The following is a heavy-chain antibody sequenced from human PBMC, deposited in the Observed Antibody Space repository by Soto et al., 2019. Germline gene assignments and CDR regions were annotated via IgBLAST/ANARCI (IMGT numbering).Heavy chain of an antibody. CDR1: GGSFSCYY. V-gene: IGHV4-34*01. CDR3: ARGRNFNFLGYCSSTSCYRLNWFDP. D-gene: IGHD2-2*01. J-gene: IGHJ5*02. Sequence: SETLSLTCAVYGGSFSCYYWSWIRQPPGKGLEWIGEINHSGSTNYNPSLKSRVTISVDTSKNQFSLKLSSVTAADTAVYYCARGRNFNFLGYCSSTSCYRLNWFDPWGQGTLVTVSS. CDR2: INHSGST.